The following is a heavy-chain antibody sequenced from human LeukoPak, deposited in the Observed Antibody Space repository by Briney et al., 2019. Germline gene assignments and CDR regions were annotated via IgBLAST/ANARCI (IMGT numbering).Heavy chain of an antibody. Sequence: SETLFLTCIGSDDSVNTYYCSWIRQAPGKGLEWFGYIYNRGSTKYNPSLKSRATISVDTSKNQFSLKLTSVTAADTAVYYCAMSNTVRRPFFDPWGQGTLVTVSS. J-gene: IGHJ5*02. CDR1: DDSVNTYY. CDR2: IYNRGST. V-gene: IGHV4-59*02. D-gene: IGHD4-11*01. CDR3: AMSNTVRRPFFDP.